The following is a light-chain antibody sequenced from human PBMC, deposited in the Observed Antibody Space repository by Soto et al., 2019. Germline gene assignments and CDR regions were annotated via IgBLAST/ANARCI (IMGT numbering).Light chain of an antibody. CDR2: INN. J-gene: IGLJ2*01. CDR3: AAWDDSLNGVV. Sequence: QPVLTQPPSASGTPGQRVTISCSGSSSNIGSNSVNWYHQLPGTAPKLLIYINNERPSGVPERFSGSKSGTSASLAISGLQSEDEADYYCAAWDDSLNGVVFGGGTKLTVL. V-gene: IGLV1-44*01. CDR1: SSNIGSNS.